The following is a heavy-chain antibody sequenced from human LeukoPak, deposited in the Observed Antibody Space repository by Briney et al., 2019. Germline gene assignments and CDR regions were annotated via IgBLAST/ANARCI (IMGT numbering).Heavy chain of an antibody. CDR2: SYYTGVT. CDR1: GGPISDYY. CDR3: ARLHLDYLDH. Sequence: SETLSLTCTVSGGPISDYYWSWIRQPPGKGLEWIGYSYYTGVTNYNPSLKSRVSISVDTSKKQFSLNLTSVTTADTAVYYCARLHLDYLDHWGQGAVVTVSS. V-gene: IGHV4-59*01. J-gene: IGHJ4*02.